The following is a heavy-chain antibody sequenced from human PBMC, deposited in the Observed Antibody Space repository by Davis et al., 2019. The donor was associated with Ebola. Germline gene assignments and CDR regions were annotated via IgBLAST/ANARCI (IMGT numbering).Heavy chain of an antibody. CDR1: GYSFTSSW. CDR2: IYPSDSDT. J-gene: IGHJ4*02. D-gene: IGHD1-26*01. Sequence: KISCKGSGYSFTSSWIGWVRQMPGKGLEWMGIIYPSDSDTRYSPSFQGQVTISADKSINTAYLQWSSLKASDTAMYYCARLSGSYYTGGVDYWGQGTLVTVSS. CDR3: ARLSGSYYTGGVDY. V-gene: IGHV5-51*01.